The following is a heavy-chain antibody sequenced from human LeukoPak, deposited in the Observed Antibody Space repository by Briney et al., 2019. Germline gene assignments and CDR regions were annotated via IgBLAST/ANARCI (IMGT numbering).Heavy chain of an antibody. V-gene: IGHV1-2*02. CDR2: INPNGGGT. J-gene: IGHJ4*02. CDR3: ARVRPNSAMVHFDF. D-gene: IGHD5-18*01. Sequence: GASVKVSCKTSGYTFTGYYMHWVRQAPGQGLEWMGWINPNGGGTFYAQKFQGRVTLTRDTSISTAYMELSRLRSDDTAVYYCARVRPNSAMVHFDFWGQGTLLTVSS. CDR1: GYTFTGYY.